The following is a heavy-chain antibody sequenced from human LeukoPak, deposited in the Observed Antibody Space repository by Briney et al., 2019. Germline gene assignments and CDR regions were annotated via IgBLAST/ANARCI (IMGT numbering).Heavy chain of an antibody. CDR1: GYTLTELS. D-gene: IGHD3-22*01. CDR3: ATFYDSSGYYYGPYFDY. J-gene: IGHJ4*02. V-gene: IGHV1-24*01. Sequence: ASVKVSCKVSGYTLTELSMHWVRQAPGKGLEWMGGFDPEDGETIYAQKFQGRVTMTEDTSTDTAYMELSSLRFEDTAMYYCATFYDSSGYYYGPYFDYWGQGTLVTVSS. CDR2: FDPEDGET.